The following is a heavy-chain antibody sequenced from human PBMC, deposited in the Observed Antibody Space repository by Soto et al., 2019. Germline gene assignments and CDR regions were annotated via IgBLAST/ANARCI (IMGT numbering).Heavy chain of an antibody. J-gene: IGHJ4*02. CDR2: ISYDGTNK. CDR3: AKDKSSSWAFDY. Sequence: GGSLRLSCAASGFTFSSYGMPWVRQAPGKGLEWVAMISYDGTNKYYADSVKGRFTISRDDSKNTLYLQMNSLRPEDTAVYYCAKDKSSSWAFDYWGQGTLVTVSS. V-gene: IGHV3-30*18. CDR1: GFTFSSYG. D-gene: IGHD6-13*01.